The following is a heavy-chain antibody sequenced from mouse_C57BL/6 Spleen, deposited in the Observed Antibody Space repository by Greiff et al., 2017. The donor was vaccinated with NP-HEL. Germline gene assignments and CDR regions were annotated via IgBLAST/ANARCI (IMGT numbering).Heavy chain of an antibody. CDR3: TRDGEGWFAY. V-gene: IGHV1-15*01. Sequence: QVQLQQSGAELVRPGASVTLSCKASGYTFTDYEMHWVKQTPVHGLEWIGAIDPETGGTAYNQKFKGKAILTADKSSSTAYMELRSLTSEDSAVYYSTRDGEGWFAYWGQGTLVTVSA. CDR1: GYTFTDYE. CDR2: IDPETGGT. J-gene: IGHJ3*01.